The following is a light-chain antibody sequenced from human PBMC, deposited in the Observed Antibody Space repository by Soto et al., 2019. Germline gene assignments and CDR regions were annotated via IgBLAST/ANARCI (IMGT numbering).Light chain of an antibody. Sequence: QAASVSGSPGQSITISCTGTSSDVGGFSYVSWYQHHPGKAPKLMIYEVTNRPSGVSKRFSGSKSGNTASLTISGLQAEDEADYYCLSYTSTNTRVFGGGTKVTVL. J-gene: IGLJ3*02. CDR1: SSDVGGFSY. CDR3: LSYTSTNTRV. V-gene: IGLV2-14*01. CDR2: EVT.